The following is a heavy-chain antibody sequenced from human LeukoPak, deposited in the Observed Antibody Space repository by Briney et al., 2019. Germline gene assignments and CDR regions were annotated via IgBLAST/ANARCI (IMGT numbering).Heavy chain of an antibody. CDR3: ARVVPERGYSYVGDAFDI. V-gene: IGHV4-31*03. CDR1: GGSISSGGYY. Sequence: SQTLPLTCTVSGGSISSGGYYWSWIRQHPGKGLEWIGYVYYSGSTYYNPSLKSRVTISVDTSKNQFSLKLSSVTAADTAVYYCARVVPERGYSYVGDAFDIWGQGTMVTVSS. D-gene: IGHD5-18*01. CDR2: VYYSGST. J-gene: IGHJ3*02.